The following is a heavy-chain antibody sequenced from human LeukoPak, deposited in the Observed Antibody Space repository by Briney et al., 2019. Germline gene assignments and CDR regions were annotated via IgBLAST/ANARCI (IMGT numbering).Heavy chain of an antibody. D-gene: IGHD6-19*01. Sequence: PGGSLRLSCAASGFTFDDYAMHWVRQAPGKGLEWVSGISWNSGSIGYADSVKGRFTISRDSAKNSLYLQMNSLRAEDTALYYCAKDISSSGWYGAAFDIWGQGTMVTVSS. CDR1: GFTFDDYA. V-gene: IGHV3-9*01. CDR2: ISWNSGSI. CDR3: AKDISSSGWYGAAFDI. J-gene: IGHJ3*02.